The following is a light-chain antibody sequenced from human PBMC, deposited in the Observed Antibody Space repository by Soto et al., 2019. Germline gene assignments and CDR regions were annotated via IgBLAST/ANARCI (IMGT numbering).Light chain of an antibody. CDR2: EVS. V-gene: IGLV2-14*01. CDR1: SSDVCGYNY. CDR3: SSYTSSSTLVV. Sequence: QSALTQPASVSGSPGQSITISCTGTSSDVCGYNYVSWYQQHPGKAPKLMIYEVSNRPSGVSNRFSGSKSGNTASLTISGLQAEDEADYYGSSYTSSSTLVVFGTGTKLTVL. J-gene: IGLJ1*01.